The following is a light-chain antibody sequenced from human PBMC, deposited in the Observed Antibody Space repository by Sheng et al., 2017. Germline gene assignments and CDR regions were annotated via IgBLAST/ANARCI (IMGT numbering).Light chain of an antibody. CDR1: QGISSS. V-gene: IGKV1-9*01. J-gene: IGKJ4*01. Sequence: DIQLTQSPSFLSASVGDRVTITCRASQGISSSLTWYQQKPGKAPEVLIYVASTLQSGVPSRFSGSGSGTEFTLTISSLQPEDFTTYYCQQFNSYPFTFGRRDQ. CDR3: QQFNSYPFT. CDR2: VAS.